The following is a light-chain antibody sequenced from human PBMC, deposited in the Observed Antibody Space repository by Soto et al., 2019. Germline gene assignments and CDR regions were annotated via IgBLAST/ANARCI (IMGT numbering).Light chain of an antibody. J-gene: IGKJ1*01. CDR3: QQYNIYSWT. CDR2: KAS. Sequence: DIQMTQSPSTLSASVGDRVTITCRASQSINSWLAWFQQKPGKAPKLLIYKASSLESGVPSRFSGSGSETEFTLTISSLQPADFATYFCQQYNIYSWTFGQGTKVEI. V-gene: IGKV1-5*03. CDR1: QSINSW.